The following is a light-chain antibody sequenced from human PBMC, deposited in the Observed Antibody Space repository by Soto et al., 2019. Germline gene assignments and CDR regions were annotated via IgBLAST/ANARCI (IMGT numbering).Light chain of an antibody. Sequence: DLQMTQSPSTLSASVGDRVTIXXRASQSISSWLAWYQQKPGKAPQFXIQAASNLQSGVPSRFSGSGAGTEFILSINSLQPEDIATYYCLQVSSFPRTFGQGTKVDIK. CDR1: QSISSW. CDR3: LQVSSFPRT. J-gene: IGKJ1*01. V-gene: IGKV1-5*01. CDR2: AAS.